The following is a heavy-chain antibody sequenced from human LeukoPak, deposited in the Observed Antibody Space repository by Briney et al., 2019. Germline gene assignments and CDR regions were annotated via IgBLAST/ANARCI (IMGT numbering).Heavy chain of an antibody. CDR3: TSQLQLLTFFDY. CDR1: GFSFGDYS. CDR2: IRSEAYGGTT. D-gene: IGHD6-13*01. V-gene: IGHV3-49*04. Sequence: GGSLRLSGTASGFSFGDYSMNWVRQAPGKGLEWVGFIRSEAYGGTTQYAASVKGRFTISRGDSKSIAYLQMNSLKTEDPPVYYCTSQLQLLTFFDYWGQGALVTVSS. J-gene: IGHJ4*02.